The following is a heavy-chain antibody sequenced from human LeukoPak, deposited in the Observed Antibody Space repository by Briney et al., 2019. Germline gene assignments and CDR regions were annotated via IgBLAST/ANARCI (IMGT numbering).Heavy chain of an antibody. CDR2: IYHSGST. CDR1: GGSISSSNW. V-gene: IGHV4-4*02. D-gene: IGHD3-10*01. CDR3: ARTRLLWFGGNWFDP. Sequence: TSGTLSLTCAVSGGSISSSNWWSWVRQPPGKGLEWIGEIYHSGSTNYNPSLKSRVTISADKSKNQFSLKLSSVTAADTAVYYCARTRLLWFGGNWFDPWGQGTLVTVSS. J-gene: IGHJ5*02.